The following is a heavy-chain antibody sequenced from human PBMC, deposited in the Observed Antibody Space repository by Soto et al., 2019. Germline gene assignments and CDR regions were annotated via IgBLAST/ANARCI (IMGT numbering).Heavy chain of an antibody. Sequence: QVQLQESGPGLVKPSETLSLTCTVSGGSISGYYWTWIRQSPGKGLEWIGYIHNSGRTDYTPSLKSRATISVNTSKNQFSLKVSSVTATDTAVYYCARSSTGYGGAVWGQGILVTVSS. J-gene: IGHJ4*02. CDR1: GGSISGYY. CDR3: ARSSTGYGGAV. CDR2: IHNSGRT. D-gene: IGHD3-9*01. V-gene: IGHV4-59*08.